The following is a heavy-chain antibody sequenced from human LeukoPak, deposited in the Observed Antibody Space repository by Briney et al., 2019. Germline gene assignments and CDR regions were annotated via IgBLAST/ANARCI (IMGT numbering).Heavy chain of an antibody. CDR2: IYSDGGGT. CDR3: ATATGSNDYGDYLRN. J-gene: IGHJ4*02. V-gene: IGHV3-53*01. CDR1: GFTVSSKY. Sequence: PGGSLRLSCAASGFTVSSKYISWVLQAPGKGLEWVSVIYSDGGGTYYADSVRGRFTISRDNSKNTLYLQMNSLRAEDTAVYYCATATGSNDYGDYLRNWGQGTLVTVSS. D-gene: IGHD4-17*01.